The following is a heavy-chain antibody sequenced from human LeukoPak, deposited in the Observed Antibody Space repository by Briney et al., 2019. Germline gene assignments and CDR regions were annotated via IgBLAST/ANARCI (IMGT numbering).Heavy chain of an antibody. CDR2: ISGSGGST. V-gene: IGHV3-23*01. D-gene: IGHD3-10*01. CDR1: GFTFSSYA. J-gene: IGHJ4*02. Sequence: PGRSLRLSCAASGFTFSSYAMSWVRQAPGKGLEWVSAISGSGGSTYYADSVKGRFTISRDNSKNTLYLQMNSLRAEDTAVYYCAKADVLLWFGELFPFDYWGQGTLVTVSS. CDR3: AKADVLLWFGELFPFDY.